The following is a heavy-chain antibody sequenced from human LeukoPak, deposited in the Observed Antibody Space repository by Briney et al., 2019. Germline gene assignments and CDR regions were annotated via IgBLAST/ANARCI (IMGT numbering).Heavy chain of an antibody. CDR3: ATLYAGSTDY. D-gene: IGHD2-8*01. CDR2: ISSSSSYI. CDR1: GFTFSSYS. V-gene: IGHV3-21*01. Sequence: GGSLRLSCAASGFTFSSYSMNWVRRAPGKGLEWVSSISSSSSYIYYADSVKGRFTISRDNAKNSLYLQMNSLRAEDTAVYYCATLYAGSTDYWGRGTLVTVSS. J-gene: IGHJ4*02.